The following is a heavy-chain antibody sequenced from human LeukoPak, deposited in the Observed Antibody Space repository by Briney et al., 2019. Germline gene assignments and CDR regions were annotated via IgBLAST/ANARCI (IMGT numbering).Heavy chain of an antibody. V-gene: IGHV3-53*01. Sequence: GGSLRLSCAASGFTFSSHWMHWVRQAPGKGLEWVSVIYSGGSTYYADSVKGRFTISRDNSKNTLYLQMNSLRAEDTAVYYCARDLMTSDYGMDVWGQGTTVTASS. D-gene: IGHD4-11*01. CDR3: ARDLMTSDYGMDV. CDR2: IYSGGST. CDR1: GFTFSSHW. J-gene: IGHJ6*02.